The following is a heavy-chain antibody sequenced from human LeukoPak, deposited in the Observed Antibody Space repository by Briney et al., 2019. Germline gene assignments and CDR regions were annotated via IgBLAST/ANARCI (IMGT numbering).Heavy chain of an antibody. J-gene: IGHJ6*02. V-gene: IGHV4-31*03. Sequence: SETLSLTCTVSGGSISSGGYYWSWIRQHPGKGLEWIGYIYYSGSTYYNPSLKSRVTISVDTSKNQFSLKLSSVTAADTAVYYCARDFLRGGYGMDVWGQGTTVTVSS. D-gene: IGHD3-10*01. CDR3: ARDFLRGGYGMDV. CDR1: GGSISSGGYY. CDR2: IYYSGST.